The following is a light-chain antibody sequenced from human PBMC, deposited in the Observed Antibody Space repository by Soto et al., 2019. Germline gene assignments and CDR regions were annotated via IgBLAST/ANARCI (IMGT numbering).Light chain of an antibody. V-gene: IGKV3-20*01. CDR1: QSVVSDY. CDR3: QAYGSSGN. J-gene: IGKJ2*02. Sequence: EIVLTQSPGTLSLSPGERATLSCRASQSVVSDYLAWYQQKRGQAPRLSIYGTCTRGTGIPNRFSGSGSGTDFPIGISRLEPEAFAVYDCQAYGSSGNFVKGTQLEIK. CDR2: GTC.